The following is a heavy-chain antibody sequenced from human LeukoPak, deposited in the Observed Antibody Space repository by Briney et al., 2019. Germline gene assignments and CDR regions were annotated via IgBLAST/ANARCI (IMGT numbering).Heavy chain of an antibody. CDR1: GLTFSSYA. CDR3: AKDGYYDFWSGYYKDPYYFDY. Sequence: GGSLRLSCAASGLTFSSYAMSWVRQAPGKGLEWVSAISGSGGSTYYADSVKGRFTISRDNSKNTLYLQMNSLRAEDTAVYYCAKDGYYDFWSGYYKDPYYFDYWGQGTLVTVSS. V-gene: IGHV3-23*01. J-gene: IGHJ4*02. D-gene: IGHD3-3*01. CDR2: ISGSGGST.